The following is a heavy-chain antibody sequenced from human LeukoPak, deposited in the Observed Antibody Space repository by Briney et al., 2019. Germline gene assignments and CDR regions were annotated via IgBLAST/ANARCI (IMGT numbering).Heavy chain of an antibody. Sequence: PGGSLRLSCAASGFTFSSYGMHWVRQAPGKGLEWVAVISYDGSNKYYADSVKGRFTISRDNSKNTLYLQMNSLRAEDTAVYYCARDRGSSHPFPYYGMDVWGQGTTVTVSS. CDR3: ARDRGSSHPFPYYGMDV. CDR2: ISYDGSNK. D-gene: IGHD6-13*01. CDR1: GFTFSSYG. J-gene: IGHJ6*02. V-gene: IGHV3-30*03.